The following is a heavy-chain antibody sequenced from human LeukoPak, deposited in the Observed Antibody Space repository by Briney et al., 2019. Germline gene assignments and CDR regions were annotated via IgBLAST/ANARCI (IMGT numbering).Heavy chain of an antibody. Sequence: GGSLRLSCAASGFTFNSYAMSWVRQAPGKGLEWVSAISGSGGSTYYADSVKGRFTISRDNSKNTLYLQMNSLRAEDTAVYYCAKDLNYYGSGSYYSGEDYWGQGTLVTVSS. CDR2: ISGSGGST. D-gene: IGHD3-10*01. J-gene: IGHJ4*02. V-gene: IGHV3-23*01. CDR3: AKDLNYYGSGSYYSGEDY. CDR1: GFTFNSYA.